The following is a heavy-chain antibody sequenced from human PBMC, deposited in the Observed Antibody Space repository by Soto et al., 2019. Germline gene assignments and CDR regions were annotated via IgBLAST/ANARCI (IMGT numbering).Heavy chain of an antibody. D-gene: IGHD2-2*03. V-gene: IGHV3-23*01. J-gene: IGHJ5*02. CDR2: ISGSGGST. Sequence: GGSLRLSCAASGFTFSSYAMSWVRQAPGKGLEWVSAISGSGGSTYYADSVKGRFTISRDNSKNTLYLQMNSLRAEDTAVYYCAKEDVDIVVVPAAIVFDPWGQGTLVTVSS. CDR3: AKEDVDIVVVPAAIVFDP. CDR1: GFTFSSYA.